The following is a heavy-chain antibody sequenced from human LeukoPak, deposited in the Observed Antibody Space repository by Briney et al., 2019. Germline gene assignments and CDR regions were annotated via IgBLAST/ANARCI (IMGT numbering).Heavy chain of an antibody. CDR2: IYHSGST. Sequence: SETLSLTCTVSGYSLSSGYYWGWIRQPPGNGLEWIGSIYHSGSTYYNPSLKSRVTISVDTSKNQFSLKLSSVTAADTAVYYCARGGVMYGDYWGQGTLVTVSS. V-gene: IGHV4-38-2*02. CDR3: ARGGVMYGDY. J-gene: IGHJ4*02. D-gene: IGHD3-16*01. CDR1: GYSLSSGYY.